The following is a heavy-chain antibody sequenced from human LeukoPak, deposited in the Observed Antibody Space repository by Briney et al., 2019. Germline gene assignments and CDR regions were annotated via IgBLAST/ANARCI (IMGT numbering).Heavy chain of an antibody. V-gene: IGHV3-23*01. D-gene: IGHD5-12*01. CDR2: ISAGGGTT. Sequence: PGRSLRLSCAASGFTFSSYAMSWVRQAPGKGLEWVSHISAGGGTTYYADSVKGRFTISRDNSKNTLYLQMNSLRAKDTAVYYCAKDRAAYSGARGFDYWGQGTLVTVSS. CDR1: GFTFSSYA. J-gene: IGHJ4*02. CDR3: AKDRAAYSGARGFDY.